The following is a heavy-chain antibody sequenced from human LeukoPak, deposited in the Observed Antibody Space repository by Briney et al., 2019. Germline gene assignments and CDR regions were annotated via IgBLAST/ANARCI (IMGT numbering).Heavy chain of an antibody. V-gene: IGHV4-39*02. CDR1: GGSISSSSYY. CDR3: ARATRQWLPPGGY. J-gene: IGHJ4*02. CDR2: IYYSGST. D-gene: IGHD6-19*01. Sequence: SSETLSLTCTVSGGSISSSSYYWGWIRQPPGKGLEWIGSIYYSGSTYYNPSLKSRVTISIDKSKNPFSLKLSSVTAADTAVYYCARATRQWLPPGGYWGQGTLVTVSS.